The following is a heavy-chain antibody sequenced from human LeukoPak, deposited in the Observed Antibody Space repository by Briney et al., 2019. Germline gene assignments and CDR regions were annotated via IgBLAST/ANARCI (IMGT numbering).Heavy chain of an antibody. J-gene: IGHJ4*02. V-gene: IGHV1-18*01. D-gene: IGHD6-19*01. CDR2: ISTYNGHT. CDR3: TRGGASSGYDY. CDR1: GYTFINYG. Sequence: ATVKVSCKASGYTFINYGISWVRQAPGQGLEWMGWISTYNGHTDYVQKVQGRVTMTTDTSTSTANMELRSLRSDDTAVYYCTRGGASSGYDYWGQGTLVTVSS.